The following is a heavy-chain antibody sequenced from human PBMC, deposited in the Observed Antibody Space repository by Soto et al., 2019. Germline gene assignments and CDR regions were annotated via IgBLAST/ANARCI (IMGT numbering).Heavy chain of an antibody. CDR3: ASARFYYDSSEGRYGMDG. V-gene: IGHV4-30-4*01. CDR2: VYYSGST. J-gene: IGHJ6*02. D-gene: IGHD3-22*01. Sequence: QVQLQESGPGLVQPSQTLSLTCTVSVGSFNIGDYYWSWIRQPQGQGLEWIGSVYYSGSTYYNPSLKSRISISVDTSKNQFSLRLSSVTAADTAVYYCASARFYYDSSEGRYGMDGWGQGTTVTVSS. CDR1: VGSFNIGDYY.